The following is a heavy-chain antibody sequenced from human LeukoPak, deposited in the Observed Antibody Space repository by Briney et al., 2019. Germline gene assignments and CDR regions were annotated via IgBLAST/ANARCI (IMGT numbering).Heavy chain of an antibody. CDR1: GFTFSSCS. J-gene: IGHJ6*04. V-gene: IGHV3-21*06. D-gene: IGHD3-10*01. CDR3: ARSYGSGSYSYYYYYGMDV. Sequence: GGSLRLSCAASGFTFSSCSMNWVRQAPGKGLEWVSSISSSSSYIHYADSLKGRFTISRDNAKNSLYLQVNSLRAEDTAVYYCARSYGSGSYSYYYYYGMDVWGKGTTVTVSS. CDR2: ISSSSSYI.